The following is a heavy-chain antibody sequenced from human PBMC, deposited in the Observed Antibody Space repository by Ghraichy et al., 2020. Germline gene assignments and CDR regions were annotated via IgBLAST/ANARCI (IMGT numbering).Heavy chain of an antibody. V-gene: IGHV3-48*02. D-gene: IGHD6-13*01. J-gene: IGHJ4*02. Sequence: GGSLRLSCVVSGFTFSGFSMNWVRQAPGKGLEWVSYISSSSSTIYYADSVKGRFTISRDNAKNSLYLQMNSLRDEDTAVYYCARDKLGTSSAAGTFSDHWGQGTLVTVSS. CDR3: ARDKLGTSSAAGTFSDH. CDR2: ISSSSSTI. CDR1: GFTFSGFS.